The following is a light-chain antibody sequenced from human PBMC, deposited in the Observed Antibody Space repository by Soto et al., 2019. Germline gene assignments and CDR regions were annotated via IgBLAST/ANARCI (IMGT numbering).Light chain of an antibody. CDR2: SAS. CDR1: LNIGTS. CDR3: QQSYNAPYT. Sequence: DIQMTQSPSSLSMSVGDRVTITCRASLNIGTSLNWYQMKLGRAPKLLIYSASTLQSGAPSRFSGGGSGTDFTLTINSLPPEDFATYSCQQSYNAPYTFGQGTMLEIK. V-gene: IGKV1-39*01. J-gene: IGKJ2*01.